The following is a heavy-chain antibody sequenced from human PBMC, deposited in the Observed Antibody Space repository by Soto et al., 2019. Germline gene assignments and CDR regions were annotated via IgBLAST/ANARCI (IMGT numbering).Heavy chain of an antibody. J-gene: IGHJ4*02. D-gene: IGHD1-26*01. CDR1: GFTFSTYT. V-gene: IGHV3-21*01. Sequence: EVQVVESGGGLVKPGGSLRLSCASSGFTFSTYTMNWVRQAPGKGLEWVSSINGRSNYKYYTDSVKGRFIISRDNAKNSFYLQMHRLRAEETAVYYCARANVIVGGTSAFDYWGLGTLVTVSS. CDR2: INGRSNYK. CDR3: ARANVIVGGTSAFDY.